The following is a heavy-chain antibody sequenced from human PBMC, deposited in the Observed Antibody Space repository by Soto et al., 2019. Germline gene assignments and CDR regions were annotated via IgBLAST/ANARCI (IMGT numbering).Heavy chain of an antibody. CDR2: FKWNSGGV. V-gene: IGHV3-9*01. CDR3: AKDRSSGSPYYGMDF. J-gene: IGHJ6*02. Sequence: GGSLRLSXAASGFTFGDYAMHWVRQVPGKGLEWVSGFKWNSGGVGYADSVKGRFTISRDNARNSLYLQMNSLRPEDTAVYYCAKDRSSGSPYYGMDFWGQGTMVTVSS. D-gene: IGHD3-10*01. CDR1: GFTFGDYA.